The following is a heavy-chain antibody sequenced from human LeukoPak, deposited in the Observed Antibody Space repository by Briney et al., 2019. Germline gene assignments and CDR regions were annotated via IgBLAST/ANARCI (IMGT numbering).Heavy chain of an antibody. J-gene: IGHJ5*02. CDR2: INPSGGST. CDR3: ARDRDTAMDYVSWFDP. Sequence: ASVKVSCKASGYTFTSYYMHWVRQAPGQGLEWMGIINPSGGSTSYAQKFQGRVTMTRDMSTSTVYMELRSLRSDDTAVYYCARDRDTAMDYVSWFDPWGQGTLVTVSS. V-gene: IGHV1-46*01. CDR1: GYTFTSYY. D-gene: IGHD5-18*01.